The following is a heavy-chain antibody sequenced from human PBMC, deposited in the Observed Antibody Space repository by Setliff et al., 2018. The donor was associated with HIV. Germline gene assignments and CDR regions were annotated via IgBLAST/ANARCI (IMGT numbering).Heavy chain of an antibody. V-gene: IGHV4-39*01. J-gene: IGHJ2*01. Sequence: SETLSLTCTVSGASIGSSTYYWGCIRQPPGKGLEWIGSIYYSGSTYYNPSLKSRVTISRDTSKNHFSLKLSSVTAADTAIYYCARHPAEGAGSYAALKRYFDLWGRGTLVTVSS. CDR2: IYYSGST. D-gene: IGHD3-16*01. CDR3: ARHPAEGAGSYAALKRYFDL. CDR1: GASIGSSTYY.